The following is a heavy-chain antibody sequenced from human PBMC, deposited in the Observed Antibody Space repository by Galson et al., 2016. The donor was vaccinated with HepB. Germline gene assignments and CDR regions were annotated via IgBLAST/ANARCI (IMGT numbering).Heavy chain of an antibody. CDR1: GFTFSDYY. Sequence: SLRLSCAASGFTFSDYYMYWIRQAPGKGLEWVSYISGNDNDIYYADSLKGRFTISRNNARNSLYLQMSSLRAEDTALYYCARDLFVAGRGIGYWGQGALVTVSS. J-gene: IGHJ4*02. CDR2: ISGNDNDI. D-gene: IGHD6-19*01. V-gene: IGHV3-11*01. CDR3: ARDLFVAGRGIGY.